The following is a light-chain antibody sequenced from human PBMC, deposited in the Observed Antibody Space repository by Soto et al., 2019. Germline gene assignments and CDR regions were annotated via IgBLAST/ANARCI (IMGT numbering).Light chain of an antibody. CDR2: EVS. CDR1: SSDVGDYNY. J-gene: IGLJ1*01. V-gene: IGLV2-14*01. Sequence: QSALTQPPSASGTPGQSVTIPCTGTSSDVGDYNYVSWYQQHPGKAPKLMIYEVSSRPSGVSYRFSGSKSGNTASLTISGLQAEDEADYYCSSYTSSSTLLIFGTGTKVTVL. CDR3: SSYTSSSTLLI.